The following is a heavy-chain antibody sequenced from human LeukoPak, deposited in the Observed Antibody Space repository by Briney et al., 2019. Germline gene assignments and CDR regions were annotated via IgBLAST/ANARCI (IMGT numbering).Heavy chain of an antibody. V-gene: IGHV3-11*04. J-gene: IGHJ4*02. CDR3: ARCSDWGGDY. CDR1: GFTFSDYH. Sequence: GGSLRLSCAASGFTFSDYHMSWFRQAPGKGLEWLSYITSSGSTIYYADSVKGRFTISRDNAKNSLYLQMNSLRADGTAVYYCARCSDWGGDYWGQGTLVTVSS. D-gene: IGHD3-16*01. CDR2: ITSSGSTI.